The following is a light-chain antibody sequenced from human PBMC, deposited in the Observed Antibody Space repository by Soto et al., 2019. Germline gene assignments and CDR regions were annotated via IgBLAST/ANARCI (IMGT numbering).Light chain of an antibody. J-gene: IGKJ1*01. Sequence: DIQMTQSPSSLYASVGDRVTITCRASQSISSYLNWYQQKPGKAPKLLIYAASSLQSGVPSRFSGSGSGTEFTLTISSLQPEDFATYYCLQHNDYTWTFGQGTKVE. CDR2: AAS. V-gene: IGKV1-17*01. CDR3: LQHNDYTWT. CDR1: QSISSY.